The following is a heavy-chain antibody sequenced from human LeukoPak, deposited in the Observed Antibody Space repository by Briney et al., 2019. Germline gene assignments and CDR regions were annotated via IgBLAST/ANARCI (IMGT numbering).Heavy chain of an antibody. CDR2: INPSGGST. CDR3: VRVPPGTTIYAY. D-gene: IGHD1-14*01. V-gene: IGHV1-46*01. CDR1: GYTFTSYY. J-gene: IGHJ4*02. Sequence: ASVKVSCKASGYTFTSYYMHWVRQAPGQGLEWMGIINPSGGSTSYAQKFQGRATMTRDTSTSTVYMELSSLRSEDTAIYYCVRVPPGTTIYAYWGQGTLVTVSS.